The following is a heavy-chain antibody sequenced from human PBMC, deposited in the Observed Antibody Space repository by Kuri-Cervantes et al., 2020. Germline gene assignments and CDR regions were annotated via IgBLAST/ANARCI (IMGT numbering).Heavy chain of an antibody. V-gene: IGHV3-49*03. CDR3: ARVIGGGYFDY. J-gene: IGHJ4*02. D-gene: IGHD3-16*01. Sequence: GESLKISCTASGFTFGDYAMSWFRQAPGKGLEWVGFIRSKAYGGTTEYAASVKGRFTISRDDSKNSLYLQMNSLKTEDTAVYYCARVIGGGYFDYWGQGTLVTVSS. CDR2: IRSKAYGGTT. CDR1: GFTFGDYA.